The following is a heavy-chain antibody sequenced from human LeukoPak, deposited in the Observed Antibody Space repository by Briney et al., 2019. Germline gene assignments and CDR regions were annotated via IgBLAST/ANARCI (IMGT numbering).Heavy chain of an antibody. CDR1: GFIFSNYW. V-gene: IGHV3-7*01. CDR2: IKQDGSEK. J-gene: IGHJ4*02. Sequence: RPGGSLRLSCAASGFIFSNYWMSWVRQAPGKGLEWVANIKQDGSEKYYVDSVKGRFTISRDNAKNSLYLQMNSLRAEDTAVYYCARDMSGYIDYWGQGTLVTVSS. CDR3: ARDMSGYIDY. D-gene: IGHD3-3*01.